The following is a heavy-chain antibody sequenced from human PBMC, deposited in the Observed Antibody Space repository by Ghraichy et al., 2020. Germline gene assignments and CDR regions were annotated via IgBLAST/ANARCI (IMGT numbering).Heavy chain of an antibody. J-gene: IGHJ5*02. D-gene: IGHD4-17*01. Sequence: SETLSLTCTVSGVSISNYYWSWIRQPTGKGLEWIGRIHTSGSTNYNPSLKSRVTMSVHTSKNQFSLRLSSMTAADTAVYYCARNYGDYSGYNWFDPWGQGTLVTVSS. CDR2: IHTSGST. CDR1: GVSISNYY. CDR3: ARNYGDYSGYNWFDP. V-gene: IGHV4-4*07.